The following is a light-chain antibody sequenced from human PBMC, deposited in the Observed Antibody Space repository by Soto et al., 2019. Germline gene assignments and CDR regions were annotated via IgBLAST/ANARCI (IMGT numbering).Light chain of an antibody. Sequence: QSVLTQPASVSGSPGQSITISCTGTSSDVGGFAYVSWYQQHPGKAPKLLIYEVSSRPSGVSNRFSGSKSVNTASLTISGLHAEDEADYYCTSSTSRSTYVFGTGTKLTVL. J-gene: IGLJ1*01. CDR3: TSSTSRSTYV. V-gene: IGLV2-14*01. CDR2: EVS. CDR1: SSDVGGFAY.